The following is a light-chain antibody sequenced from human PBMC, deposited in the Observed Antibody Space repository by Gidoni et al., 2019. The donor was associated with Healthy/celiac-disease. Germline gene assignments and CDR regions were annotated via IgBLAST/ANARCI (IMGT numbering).Light chain of an antibody. CDR2: LGS. V-gene: IGKV2-28*01. CDR1: QSLLHSNGYNY. CDR3: MQALQTWT. Sequence: DIVMTQSPLSLPVTPGEPASISCRSSQSLLHSNGYNYLDWYLQKPGQSPQLLIYLGSNRASGVTDRFSGSGSGTDFTLKISRVEAEDVGVYYCMQALQTWTFXQXTKVXIK. J-gene: IGKJ1*01.